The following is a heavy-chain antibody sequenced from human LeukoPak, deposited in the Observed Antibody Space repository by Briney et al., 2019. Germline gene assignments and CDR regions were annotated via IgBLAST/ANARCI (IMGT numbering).Heavy chain of an antibody. J-gene: IGHJ5*02. Sequence: GGSLRLSCAASGFTFSSYWMSWVRQAPGKGLEWVANIKQDGSEKYYVDSVKGRFTISRDNAKNSLYLQMNSLRAEDTAVYYCARTDGSGSYYKVNWFDPWGQGTLVTVSS. CDR3: ARTDGSGSYYKVNWFDP. CDR1: GFTFSSYW. V-gene: IGHV3-7*01. D-gene: IGHD3-10*01. CDR2: IKQDGSEK.